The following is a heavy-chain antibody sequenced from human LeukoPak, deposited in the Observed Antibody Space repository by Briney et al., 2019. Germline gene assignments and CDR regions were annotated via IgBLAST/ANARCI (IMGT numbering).Heavy chain of an antibody. CDR2: INPNSGGT. Sequence: VASVKVSCKASGYTFTGYYMHWVRQAPGHGREWMGWINPNSGGTNYAQKFQGRVTMTRDTSVSTAYMELRSLRSDATAVYYCARLDGYNLLVDYWGQGTLVTVPS. CDR3: ARLDGYNLLVDY. V-gene: IGHV1-2*02. CDR1: GYTFTGYY. J-gene: IGHJ4*02. D-gene: IGHD5-24*01.